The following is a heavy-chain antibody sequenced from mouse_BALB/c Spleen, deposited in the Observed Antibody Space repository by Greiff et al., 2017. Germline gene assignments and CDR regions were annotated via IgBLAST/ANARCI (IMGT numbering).Heavy chain of an antibody. J-gene: IGHJ4*01. CDR1: GYTFTDYW. Sequence: QVQLQQPGAELVMPGASVKMSCKASGYTFTDYWMHWVKQRPGQGLEWIGAIDTSDSYTSYNQKFKGKATLTVDESSSTAYMQLSSLTSEDSAVYYCARDGYRYDGGYAMDYWGQGTSVTVSA. CDR3: ARDGYRYDGGYAMDY. D-gene: IGHD2-14*01. V-gene: IGHV1-69*01. CDR2: IDTSDSYT.